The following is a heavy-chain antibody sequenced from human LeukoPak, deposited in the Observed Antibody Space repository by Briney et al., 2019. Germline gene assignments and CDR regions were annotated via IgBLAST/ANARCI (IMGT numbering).Heavy chain of an antibody. J-gene: IGHJ3*02. CDR3: ARDRDGYKHDAFDI. CDR2: IYYSGST. V-gene: IGHV4-59*01. CDR1: GGSISSYY. Sequence: SEILSLTCTVSGGSISSYYWSWIRQPPGKGLEWIGYIYYSGSTNYNPSLKSRVTISVDTSKNQFSLKLSSVTAADAAVYYCARDRDGYKHDAFDIWGQGTMVTVSS. D-gene: IGHD5-12*01.